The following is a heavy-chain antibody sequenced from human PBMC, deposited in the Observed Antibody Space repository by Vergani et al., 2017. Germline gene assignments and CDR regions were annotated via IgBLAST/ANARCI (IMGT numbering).Heavy chain of an antibody. V-gene: IGHV1-58*02. D-gene: IGHD2-2*02. Sequence: QMQLVQSGPEVKKPGTSVKVSCKASGFTFTSSAMQWVRQARGQRLEWIGWIVVGSGNTNYAQKFQERVTITRDMSTSTAYMELSSLRSEDTAVYYCAAAGYCSSTSCYKYDYWGQGTLVTVSS. CDR2: IVVGSGNT. CDR3: AAAGYCSSTSCYKYDY. J-gene: IGHJ4*02. CDR1: GFTFTSSA.